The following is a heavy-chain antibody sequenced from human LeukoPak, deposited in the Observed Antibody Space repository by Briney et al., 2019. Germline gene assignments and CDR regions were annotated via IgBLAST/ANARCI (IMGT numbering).Heavy chain of an antibody. CDR2: IIPIFGTA. CDR3: ARGDDILTGFFDY. CDR1: GYTFTGYY. J-gene: IGHJ4*02. Sequence: ASVKVSCKASGYTFTGYYMHWVRQAPGQGLEWMGGIIPIFGTANYAQKFQGRVTITADESTSTAYMELSSLRSEDTAVYYCARGDDILTGFFDYWGQGTLVTVSS. D-gene: IGHD3-9*01. V-gene: IGHV1-69*13.